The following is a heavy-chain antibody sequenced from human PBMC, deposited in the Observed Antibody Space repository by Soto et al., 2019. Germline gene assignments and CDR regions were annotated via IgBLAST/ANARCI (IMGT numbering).Heavy chain of an antibody. CDR1: GGSIGGVGYS. CDR3: ARAQFYSGSGNYNNLMFDA. J-gene: IGHJ5*02. V-gene: IGHV4-30-2*01. CDR2: MYHSGTF. D-gene: IGHD3-10*01. Sequence: SETLSLTCAVSGGSIGGVGYSWSWIRQPPGGGLEWIGYMYHSGTFLKSPSLKTRLTMSLDMSKNQFSLTLHSMPAADTAVYYCARAQFYSGSGNYNNLMFDAWGQGIQVTVSS.